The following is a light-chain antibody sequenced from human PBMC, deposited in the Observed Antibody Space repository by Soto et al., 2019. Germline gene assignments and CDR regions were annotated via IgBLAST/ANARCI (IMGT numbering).Light chain of an antibody. CDR3: QQVDSYPRT. V-gene: IGKV1-39*01. Sequence: DIKMTQSPSSLSASVGDRVTIACRASQSISSYLNWYQQKPGKAPTVLIYASSTLQTGVPSRFSGSGSGTDFSLTISSLHPEDVATYYCQQVDSYPRTFGQGTKVDIK. J-gene: IGKJ1*01. CDR1: QSISSY. CDR2: ASS.